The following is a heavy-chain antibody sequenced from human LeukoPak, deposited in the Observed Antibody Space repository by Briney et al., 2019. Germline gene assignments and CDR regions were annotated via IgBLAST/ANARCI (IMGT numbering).Heavy chain of an antibody. CDR3: ASRDPDYYGSGSYRPFDY. V-gene: IGHV1-8*03. D-gene: IGHD3-10*01. CDR2: MNPNSGNT. CDR1: GYTFTSYD. J-gene: IGHJ4*02. Sequence: ASVKVSCKASGYTFTSYDINWVRQATGQGLEWMGWMNPNSGNTGYAQKFQGRVTITRNTSISTAYMELSSLRSEDTAVYYCASRDPDYYGSGSYRPFDYWGQGTLVTVSS.